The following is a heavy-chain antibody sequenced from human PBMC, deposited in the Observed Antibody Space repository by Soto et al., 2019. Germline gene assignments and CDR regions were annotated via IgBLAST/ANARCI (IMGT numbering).Heavy chain of an antibody. V-gene: IGHV1-46*03. CDR2: INPFDGSR. J-gene: IGHJ4*02. Sequence: VKVSCKASGYIFTSYYIHWVRQAPGQGLEWMGWINPFDGSRMFAQSFQGRVTMTRDTSTSTVYMEVSSLRSEDTAVYYCSRVDPGETSPFDHWGQGTLVTVSS. CDR1: GYIFTSYY. CDR3: SRVDPGETSPFDH. D-gene: IGHD3-10*01.